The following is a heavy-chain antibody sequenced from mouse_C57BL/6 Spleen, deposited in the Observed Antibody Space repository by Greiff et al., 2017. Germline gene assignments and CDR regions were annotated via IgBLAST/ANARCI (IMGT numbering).Heavy chain of an antibody. J-gene: IGHJ4*01. V-gene: IGHV5-16*01. Sequence: EVKLMESEGGLVQPGSSMKLSCTASGFTFSDYYMAWVRQVPEKGLEWVANINYDGSSTYYLDSLKSRFILSRDNAKNILYLQMSSLKSEDTATYYCARALLFYAMDYWGQGTSVTVSS. CDR2: INYDGSST. D-gene: IGHD2-10*01. CDR1: GFTFSDYY. CDR3: ARALLFYAMDY.